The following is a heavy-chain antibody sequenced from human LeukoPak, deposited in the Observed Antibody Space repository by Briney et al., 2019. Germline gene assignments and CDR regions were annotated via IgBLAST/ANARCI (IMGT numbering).Heavy chain of an antibody. V-gene: IGHV3-23*01. CDR1: GFTFSTFA. J-gene: IGHJ4*02. CDR3: ARDSYGDANFDT. Sequence: GGSLRLSCAASGFTFSTFAMIWVRQPPGKGLEWVSSIFPSGGEIHYADSVKGRFTISRDISKNAVFLQMNSLRAEDTAVYYCARDSYGDANFDTWGRGTLVTVSS. D-gene: IGHD4-17*01. CDR2: IFPSGGEI.